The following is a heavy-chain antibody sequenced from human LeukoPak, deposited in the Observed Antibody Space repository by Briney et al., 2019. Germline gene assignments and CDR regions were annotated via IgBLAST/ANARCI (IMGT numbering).Heavy chain of an antibody. CDR1: EFTFSSYW. J-gene: IGHJ4*02. Sequence: PGGSLRLSCAASEFTFSSYWMHWVRQAPGKGLVWVSRIKGDGSSTTYADSVEGQFTISRDNAKNTLYLQMNSLTAEDTAVYYCARGAYCGGDCPLPNSLYWGRGTLVTVSS. CDR2: IKGDGSST. CDR3: ARGAYCGGDCPLPNSLY. V-gene: IGHV3-74*01. D-gene: IGHD2-21*01.